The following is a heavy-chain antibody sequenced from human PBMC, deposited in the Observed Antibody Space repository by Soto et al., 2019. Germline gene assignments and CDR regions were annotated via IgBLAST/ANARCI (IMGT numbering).Heavy chain of an antibody. D-gene: IGHD3-10*01. V-gene: IGHV1-69*04. J-gene: IGHJ6*02. CDR3: AREITMVRGAHYYGMDV. CDR2: IIPILGIA. Sequence: GASVKVSCKASGYTFTSYYMNWVRQAPGQGPEWMGRIIPILGIANYAQKFQGRVTITADKSTSTAYMELSSLRSEDTAVYYCAREITMVRGAHYYGMDVWGQGTTVTVSS. CDR1: GYTFTSYY.